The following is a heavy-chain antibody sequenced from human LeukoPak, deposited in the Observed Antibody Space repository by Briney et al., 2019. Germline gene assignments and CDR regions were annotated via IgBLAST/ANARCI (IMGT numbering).Heavy chain of an antibody. Sequence: GASVKVSCKASGYTFTSYGISWVRQAPGQGLEWMGWISAYNGNTNYAQKLQGRVTMTTDTSTSTAYMELRSLRSNDTAVYYCARDYYDSSGYRGVDYWGQGTLVTVSS. J-gene: IGHJ4*02. V-gene: IGHV1-18*01. D-gene: IGHD3-22*01. CDR2: ISAYNGNT. CDR1: GYTFTSYG. CDR3: ARDYYDSSGYRGVDY.